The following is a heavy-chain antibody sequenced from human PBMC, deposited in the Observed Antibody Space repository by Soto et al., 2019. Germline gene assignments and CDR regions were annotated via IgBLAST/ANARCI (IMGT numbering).Heavy chain of an antibody. CDR3: AKDPLGYCTNGVCLGYFDY. V-gene: IGHV3-30*18. J-gene: IGHJ4*02. Sequence: GGFLRLSCAASGFTFSSYGMHWVRQAPGKGLEWVAVISYDGSNKYYADSVKGRFTISRDNSKNTLYLQMNSLRAEDTAVYYCAKDPLGYCTNGVCLGYFDYWGQGTLVTVSS. D-gene: IGHD2-8*01. CDR1: GFTFSSYG. CDR2: ISYDGSNK.